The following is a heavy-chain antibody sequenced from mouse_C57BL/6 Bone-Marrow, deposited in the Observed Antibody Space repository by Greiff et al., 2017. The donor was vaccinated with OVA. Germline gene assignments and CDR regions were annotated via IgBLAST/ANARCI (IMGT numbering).Heavy chain of an antibody. V-gene: IGHV1-5*01. D-gene: IGHD1-1*01. Sequence: EVKLQESGTVLARPGASVKMSCKTSGYTFTSYWMHWVKQRPGQGLEWIGAIYPGTSDTSSNQKFKGKAQLTAVTSASTAYMELSSLTKEDSAVYYCTRALISTVALDYWGQGTTLTVSS. CDR1: GYTFTSYW. CDR2: IYPGTSDT. J-gene: IGHJ2*01. CDR3: TRALISTVALDY.